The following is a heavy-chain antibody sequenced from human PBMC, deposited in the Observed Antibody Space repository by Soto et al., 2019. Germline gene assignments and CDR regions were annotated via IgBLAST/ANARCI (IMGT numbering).Heavy chain of an antibody. V-gene: IGHV3-23*01. D-gene: IGHD3-22*01. Sequence: PGGPLRLSCAASGFTFSNYAISWVRQAPGKGLEWVSAISGSGGSTYYADSVKGRFTISRDNSKNTLYLQMNSLRAEDTAVYYCAKEGYDSSGYPPNPPAFDIWGQGTMGTVSS. CDR1: GFTFSNYA. J-gene: IGHJ3*02. CDR2: ISGSGGST. CDR3: AKEGYDSSGYPPNPPAFDI.